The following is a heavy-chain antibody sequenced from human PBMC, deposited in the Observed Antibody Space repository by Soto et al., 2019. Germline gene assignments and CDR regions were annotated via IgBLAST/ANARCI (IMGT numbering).Heavy chain of an antibody. CDR3: ARESKTGLATVRYYYYYMDV. D-gene: IGHD4-17*01. J-gene: IGHJ6*03. CDR1: GYTFTSYA. V-gene: IGHV1-3*01. Sequence: ASVKVSCKASGYTFTSYAMHWVRQAPGQRLEWMGWINAGNGNTKYSQKFQGRVTITRDTSASTAYMELSSLRSEDTAVYYCARESKTGLATVRYYYYYMDVWGKGTTVTVSS. CDR2: INAGNGNT.